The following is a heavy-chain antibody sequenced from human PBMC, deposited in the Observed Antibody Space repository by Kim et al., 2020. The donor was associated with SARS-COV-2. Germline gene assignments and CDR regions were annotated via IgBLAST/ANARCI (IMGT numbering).Heavy chain of an antibody. V-gene: IGHV1-3*01. CDR2: INAGNGNT. J-gene: IGHJ4*02. Sequence: ASVKVSCKASGYTFTSYAMHWVRQAPGQRLEWMGWINAGNGNTKYSQKFQGRVTITRDTSASTAYMELSSLRFEDTAVYYCARDRVYGSGSPPFDYWGQGTLVTVSS. CDR1: GYTFTSYA. CDR3: ARDRVYGSGSPPFDY. D-gene: IGHD3-10*01.